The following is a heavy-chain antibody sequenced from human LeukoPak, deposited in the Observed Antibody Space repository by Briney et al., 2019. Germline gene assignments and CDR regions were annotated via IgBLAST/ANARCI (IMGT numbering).Heavy chain of an antibody. V-gene: IGHV3-23*01. Sequence: GGSLRLSCAASGFTFSSYAMSWVRQAPGKGLEWVSAVSGSGGSTFYADSVKGRFTISRDNSKNILYLQMNSLRAEDTAVYYCAKDPPVAGYYYYGMDVWGQGTTVTVSS. CDR1: GFTFSSYA. CDR2: VSGSGGST. CDR3: AKDPPVAGYYYYGMDV. D-gene: IGHD6-19*01. J-gene: IGHJ6*02.